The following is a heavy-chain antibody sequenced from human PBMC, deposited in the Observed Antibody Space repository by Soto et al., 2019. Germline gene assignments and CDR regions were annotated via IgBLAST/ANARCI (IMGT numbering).Heavy chain of an antibody. CDR2: IYYSGST. D-gene: IGHD3-22*01. CDR3: ARGRGYYDSSGTLDY. CDR1: GGSISSYY. J-gene: IGHJ4*02. V-gene: IGHV4-59*01. Sequence: SETLSLTCTVSGGSISSYYWSWIRQPPGKGLEWIGYIYYSGSTNYNPSLKSRVTITEDTSKNQYSLKLSSVTAADTAVYYCARGRGYYDSSGTLDYWGQGTLVTVS.